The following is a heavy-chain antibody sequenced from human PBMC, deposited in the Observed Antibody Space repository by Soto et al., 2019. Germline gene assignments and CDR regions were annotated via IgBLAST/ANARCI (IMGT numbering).Heavy chain of an antibody. CDR3: ARDGAVSYCGGDGSNLLYYGMGF. CDR1: GGSISSGDYY. J-gene: IGHJ6*02. D-gene: IGHD2-21*02. CDR2: IYYSGST. V-gene: IGHV4-30-4*01. Sequence: PSETLSLTCTVSGGSISSGDYYWSWIRQPPGKGLEWIGYIYYSGSTYYNPSLKSRVTISVDTSKNQFSLKLSSVTAAHKAVYYCARDGAVSYCGGDGSNLLYYGMGFWCRVTRVTVSS.